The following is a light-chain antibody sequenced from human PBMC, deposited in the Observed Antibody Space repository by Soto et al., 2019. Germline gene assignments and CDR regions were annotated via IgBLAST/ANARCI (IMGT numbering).Light chain of an antibody. V-gene: IGLV1-40*01. Sequence: QSVLTQPHSVSGAPGQRVTISCTGSSSNIGAGHDVHWYQHLPRTAPKPLIYGNGNRPSGISDRFSGSKSGTSASLAITGLQAEDEADYYCQSYDTNLSCSEVFGTGTKVTVL. CDR2: GNG. J-gene: IGLJ1*01. CDR3: QSYDTNLSCSEV. CDR1: SSNIGAGHD.